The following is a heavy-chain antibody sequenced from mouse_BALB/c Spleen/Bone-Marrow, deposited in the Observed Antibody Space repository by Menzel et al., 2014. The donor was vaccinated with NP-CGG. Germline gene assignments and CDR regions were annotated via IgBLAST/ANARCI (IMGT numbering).Heavy chain of an antibody. V-gene: IGHV1-7*01. Sequence: VQLQQSGAELAKPGASVMMSCKASGYTFTSYWMHWVKQRPGQALEWIGYINPSTGYTEFNQKFKDKATLTAHKSSSAAYVHLSSLTSEDSAVYYCARGATVVARFFDSWGQGTTLTVSS. D-gene: IGHD1-1*01. CDR1: GYTFTSYW. CDR3: ARGATVVARFFDS. J-gene: IGHJ2*01. CDR2: INPSTGYT.